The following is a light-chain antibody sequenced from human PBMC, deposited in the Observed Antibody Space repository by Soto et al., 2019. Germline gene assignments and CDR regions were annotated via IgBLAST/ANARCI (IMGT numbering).Light chain of an antibody. V-gene: IGLV1-40*01. Sequence: QSVLTQPPSVSGAPGQRVTISCTGSSSNIGAGYDVHWYQQLPGTAPKLLIYGNSNRPSGVPDRFSGSKSGTSASLAITGREAEEEDDDYCQPYDGGLSVVFGGGTKLTVL. J-gene: IGLJ2*01. CDR1: SSNIGAGYD. CDR2: GNS. CDR3: QPYDGGLSVV.